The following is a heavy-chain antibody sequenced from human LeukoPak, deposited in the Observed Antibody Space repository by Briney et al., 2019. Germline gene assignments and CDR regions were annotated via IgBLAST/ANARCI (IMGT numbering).Heavy chain of an antibody. D-gene: IGHD3-9*01. CDR2: ISGGGGTT. V-gene: IGHV3-23*01. Sequence: GGSLRLSCAASGFMSSSFSSYAMSWVRQAPGKGLEWISYISGGGGTTYYADSVKGRSTISRDNAKNSLDLQMNSLRDEDTAVYYCARDYDWAFDYWGQGTLVTVSS. CDR1: GFMSSSFSSYA. J-gene: IGHJ4*02. CDR3: ARDYDWAFDY.